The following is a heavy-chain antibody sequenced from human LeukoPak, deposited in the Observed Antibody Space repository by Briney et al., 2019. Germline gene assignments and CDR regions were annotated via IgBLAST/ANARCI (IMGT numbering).Heavy chain of an antibody. J-gene: IGHJ6*02. V-gene: IGHV4-34*01. D-gene: IGHD1-26*01. CDR3: ARADIVGANTAYYYYGMDV. CDR2: INHSGST. CDR1: GDSINNYY. Sequence: SETLSLTCTVSGDSINNYYWSWIRQPPGKGLEWIGEINHSGSTNYNPSLKSRVTISVDTSKNQFSLKLSSVTAADTAVYYCARADIVGANTAYYYYGMDVWGQGTTVTVSS.